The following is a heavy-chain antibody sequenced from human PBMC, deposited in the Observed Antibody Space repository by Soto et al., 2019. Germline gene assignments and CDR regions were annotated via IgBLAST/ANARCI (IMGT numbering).Heavy chain of an antibody. CDR1: GGSISSYY. J-gene: IGHJ6*03. CDR3: ARVVPAAIRGLRYHYYYMDV. V-gene: IGHV4-59*01. D-gene: IGHD2-2*01. CDR2: IYYSGST. Sequence: PSETLSLTCTVSGGSISSYYWSWIRQPPGKGLEWIGYIYYSGSTNYNPSLKSRVTISVDTSKNQFSLKLSSVTAADTAVYYCARVVPAAIRGLRYHYYYMDVWGKGTTVTVSS.